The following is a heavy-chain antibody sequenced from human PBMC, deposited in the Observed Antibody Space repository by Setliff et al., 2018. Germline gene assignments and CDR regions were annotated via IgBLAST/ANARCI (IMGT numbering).Heavy chain of an antibody. J-gene: IGHJ3*01. V-gene: IGHV1-2*04. D-gene: IGHD3-16*01. Sequence: ASVKVSCKASGGTFSSYAISWVRQAPGQGLEWMGWINPKTGGTNLAQKFQGWVSMTRDTSITTAYMELSRLTSDDMAVHFCARSDHLVVDGFDVWGQGTMVTVSS. CDR2: INPKTGGT. CDR1: GGTFSSYA. CDR3: ARSDHLVVDGFDV.